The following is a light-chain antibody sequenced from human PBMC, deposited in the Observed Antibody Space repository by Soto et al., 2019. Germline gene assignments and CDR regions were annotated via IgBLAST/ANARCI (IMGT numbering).Light chain of an antibody. Sequence: SYELTQPPSVSVAPGQTARITCGGNDIGSKSVHWYQQKPGQAPELVVYDVRDRPSGIPELFSGSNSGNTATLTISRVEDGDEAAYYCQVWDSSSDHSVVFGGGTKLTVL. CDR1: DIGSKS. J-gene: IGLJ2*01. CDR2: DVR. V-gene: IGLV3-21*02. CDR3: QVWDSSSDHSVV.